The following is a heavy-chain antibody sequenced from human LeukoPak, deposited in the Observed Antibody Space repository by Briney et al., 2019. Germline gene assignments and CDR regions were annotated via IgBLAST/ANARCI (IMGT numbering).Heavy chain of an antibody. CDR1: GYTLTELS. J-gene: IGHJ5*02. D-gene: IGHD3-10*01. CDR2: FDPEDGET. V-gene: IGHV1-24*01. CDR3: ATHFRGVITPLVLLSPNWFDP. Sequence: ASVKVSCKVSGYTLTELSMHWVRQAPGKGLEWMGGFDPEDGETIYAQKFQGRVTMTEDTSTDTAYMELSSLRSEDTAVYYCATHFRGVITPLVLLSPNWFDPWGQGTLVTVSS.